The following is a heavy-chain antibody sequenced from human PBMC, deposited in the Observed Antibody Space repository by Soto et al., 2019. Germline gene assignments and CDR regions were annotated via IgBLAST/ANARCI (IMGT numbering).Heavy chain of an antibody. Sequence: SETLSLTCSVSGDSISTVDYFWAWIRQPPGQALEYIGYIYKTTTTYYNPSFESRVAISLDTSKSQFSLNVTSVTAADTAVYFCARGRYCLTGRFFPNWFDSWGQCTLVTVSS. CDR2: IYKTTTT. V-gene: IGHV4-30-4*01. CDR1: GDSISTVDYF. J-gene: IGHJ5*01. CDR3: ARGRYCLTGRFFPNWFDS. D-gene: IGHD2-15*01.